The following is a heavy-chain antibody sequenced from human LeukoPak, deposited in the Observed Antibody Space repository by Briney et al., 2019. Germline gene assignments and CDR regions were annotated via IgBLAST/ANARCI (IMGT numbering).Heavy chain of an antibody. Sequence: GGSLRLSCAASGFTFSNYWMHWVRQAPGKGLEWVANIKEDGSKKYHAASVKGRFSISRDNAKNSLYLQMNSLRAEDTAVYYCASALDAWGQGTLLTVSS. J-gene: IGHJ4*02. CDR2: IKEDGSKK. CDR3: ASALDA. CDR1: GFTFSNYW. D-gene: IGHD2-2*03. V-gene: IGHV3-7*03.